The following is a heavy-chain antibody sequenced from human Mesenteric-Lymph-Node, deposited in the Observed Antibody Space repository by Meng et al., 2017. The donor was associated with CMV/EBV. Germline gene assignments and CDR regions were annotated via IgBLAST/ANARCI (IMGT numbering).Heavy chain of an antibody. CDR2: IYYSGST. Sequence: HLQRQGAGPGWVNPSETLSSTCLAPCGSISSSSYYWGWSRQPPGKGLEWIGSIYYSGSTYYNPSLKSRVTISVDTSKNQFSLKLSSVTAADTAVYYCARPHYYGSGSSPWFDPWGQGTLVTVSS. D-gene: IGHD3-10*01. V-gene: IGHV4-39*01. J-gene: IGHJ5*02. CDR3: ARPHYYGSGSSPWFDP. CDR1: CGSISSSSYY.